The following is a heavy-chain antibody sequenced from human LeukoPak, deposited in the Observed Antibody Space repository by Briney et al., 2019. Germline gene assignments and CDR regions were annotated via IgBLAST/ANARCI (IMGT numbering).Heavy chain of an antibody. CDR2: IYYSGST. CDR3: ARSITSSWYGDFQH. Sequence: SETLSLTCTVSGGSISTYYWSWIRQPPGKGLEWIGYIYYSGSTNYNPSLKSRVTISVDTSKNQFSLKLSSVTAADTAVYYCARSITSSWYGDFQHWGQGTLVTVSS. J-gene: IGHJ1*01. D-gene: IGHD6-13*01. CDR1: GGSISTYY. V-gene: IGHV4-59*01.